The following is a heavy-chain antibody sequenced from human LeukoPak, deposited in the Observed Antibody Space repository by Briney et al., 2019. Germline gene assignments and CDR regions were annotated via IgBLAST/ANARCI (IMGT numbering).Heavy chain of an antibody. V-gene: IGHV3-30-3*01. CDR1: GFTFSSYA. Sequence: PGGSLRLSCAASGFTFSSYAMHWVRQAPGKGLEWVAVISYDGSNKYYADSVKGRFTISRDNSKNTLYLQMNSLRAEDTAVYYCARDRWEQQLGGLEYWGQGTLVTVSS. CDR3: ARDRWEQQLGGLEY. J-gene: IGHJ4*02. D-gene: IGHD6-13*01. CDR2: ISYDGSNK.